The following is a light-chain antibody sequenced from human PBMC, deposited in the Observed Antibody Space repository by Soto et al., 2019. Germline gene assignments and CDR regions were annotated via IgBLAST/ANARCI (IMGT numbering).Light chain of an antibody. CDR3: PSYARSNNVL. V-gene: IGLV2-8*01. J-gene: IGLJ2*01. Sequence: QSVLTQPPSASGSPGQSVAISCTGTSSDIGGYNFVSWYQQHPGKAPKVLIYEVSKRASGVPDRFSGSKSGNTASLTVTGRQAEDEADYYCPSYARSNNVLFGGGTKLTVL. CDR1: SSDIGGYNF. CDR2: EVS.